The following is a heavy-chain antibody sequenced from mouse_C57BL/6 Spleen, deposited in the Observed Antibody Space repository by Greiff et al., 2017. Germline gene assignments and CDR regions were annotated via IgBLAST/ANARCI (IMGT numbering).Heavy chain of an antibody. J-gene: IGHJ2*01. CDR3: ARETTVFFDY. V-gene: IGHV1-64*01. Sequence: VQLQQSGAELVKPGASVKLSCTASGYTFTSYWMHWVQQRPGQGLEWIGMIRPNSGSTNYNEKFKSKATQTVDKSSSTAYMQLSSLTSEDSAVYYCARETTVFFDYWGQGTTLTVSS. CDR2: IRPNSGST. D-gene: IGHD4-1*02. CDR1: GYTFTSYW.